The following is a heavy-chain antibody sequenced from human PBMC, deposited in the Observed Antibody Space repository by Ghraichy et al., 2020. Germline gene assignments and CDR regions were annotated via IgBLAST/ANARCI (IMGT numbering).Heavy chain of an antibody. V-gene: IGHV3-30*04. Sequence: GGSLRLSCAASGFTFSSYAMHWVRQAPGKGLEWVAVISYDGSNKYYADSVKGRFTISRDNSMNTLYLQMNSLRAEDTAVYYCARDLGGELVVGPYGMDVWGQGTTVTVSS. CDR3: ARDLGGELVVGPYGMDV. CDR2: ISYDGSNK. CDR1: GFTFSSYA. J-gene: IGHJ6*02. D-gene: IGHD2-2*01.